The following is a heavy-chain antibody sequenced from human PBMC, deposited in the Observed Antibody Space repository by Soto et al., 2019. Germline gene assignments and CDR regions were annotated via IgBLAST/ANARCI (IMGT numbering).Heavy chain of an antibody. Sequence: PSETLSLTCTVSGGSISRSSYYWGWIRQPPGKGLEWIGSIYYSGSTYYNPSLKSRVTISVDTSKNQFSLKLSSVTAADTAVYYCARHHSIVVVPAAMKGFDYWGQGTLVTVSS. CDR3: ARHHSIVVVPAAMKGFDY. D-gene: IGHD2-2*01. J-gene: IGHJ4*02. CDR1: GGSISRSSYY. V-gene: IGHV4-39*01. CDR2: IYYSGST.